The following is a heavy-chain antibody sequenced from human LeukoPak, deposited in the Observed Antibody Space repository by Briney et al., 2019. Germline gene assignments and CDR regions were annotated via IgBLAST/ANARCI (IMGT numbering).Heavy chain of an antibody. CDR1: GFTFSSYA. J-gene: IGHJ6*02. Sequence: GGSLRLSCAASGFTFSSYAMSWVRQAPGKGLEWVSAISGSGGSTYYADSVKGRFTISRDNSKNTLYLQMNSLRAEDTAVYYCARGGTGIAAAGTRGDYYYGMDVWGQGTTVTVSS. CDR3: ARGGTGIAAAGTRGDYYYGMDV. D-gene: IGHD6-13*01. V-gene: IGHV3-23*01. CDR2: ISGSGGST.